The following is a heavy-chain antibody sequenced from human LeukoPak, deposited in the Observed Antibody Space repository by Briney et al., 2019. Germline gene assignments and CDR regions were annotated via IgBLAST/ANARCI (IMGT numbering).Heavy chain of an antibody. CDR3: ARGRGVWGSYRYAAFDI. CDR1: GGSFSGYY. CDR2: INHSGST. Sequence: KPSETLSLTCAVYGGSFSGYYWSWIRQPPGKGLEWIGEINHSGSTNYNPSLKSRVTISVDTSKNQFSLKLSSVTAADTAVYYCARGRGVWGSYRYAAFDIWGQGTMVTVS. V-gene: IGHV4-34*01. D-gene: IGHD3-16*02. J-gene: IGHJ3*02.